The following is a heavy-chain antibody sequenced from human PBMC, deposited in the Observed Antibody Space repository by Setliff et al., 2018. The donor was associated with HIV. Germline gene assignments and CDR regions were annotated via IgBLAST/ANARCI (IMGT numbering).Heavy chain of an antibody. J-gene: IGHJ4*02. D-gene: IGHD3-10*01. V-gene: IGHV4-4*09. Sequence: KSSETLSLTCTVSGGSISSYYWSWIRQPPGKGLEWLGRIYSSGSTNYNPSLKSRVTISVDTSKNQFSLKLYSVTAADTAVYYCARAYFGSGIYYWGQGTLVTVSS. CDR1: GGSISSYY. CDR3: ARAYFGSGIYY. CDR2: IYSSGST.